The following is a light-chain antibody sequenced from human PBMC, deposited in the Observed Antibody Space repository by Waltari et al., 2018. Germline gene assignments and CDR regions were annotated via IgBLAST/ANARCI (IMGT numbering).Light chain of an antibody. Sequence: DIVMTHSPPSLPVTPGEPASISCSSSQSLLHSNVYNYLDWYLQKPGQSPQLLIYLGSHRASGVPDRFSGSGSGTDFTLKISRVEAEDVGVYYCMQALQTPLTFGGGTKVEIK. CDR2: LGS. J-gene: IGKJ4*01. CDR3: MQALQTPLT. CDR1: QSLLHSNVYNY. V-gene: IGKV2-28*01.